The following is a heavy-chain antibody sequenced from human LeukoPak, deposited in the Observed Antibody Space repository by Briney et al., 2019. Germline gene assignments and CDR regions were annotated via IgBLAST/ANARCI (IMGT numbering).Heavy chain of an antibody. CDR1: GFIVRGNY. V-gene: IGHV3-66*01. Sequence: GGSLRLSCAASGFIVRGNYMSWVRQAPGQGLEWVSVIYSDDSTNYADSVKGRFTISRDNSRNTLYLQMNSLRAEDTAVYYCARVHYGSGSYFDYWGQGTLVTVSS. CDR3: ARVHYGSGSYFDY. J-gene: IGHJ4*02. D-gene: IGHD3-10*01. CDR2: IYSDDST.